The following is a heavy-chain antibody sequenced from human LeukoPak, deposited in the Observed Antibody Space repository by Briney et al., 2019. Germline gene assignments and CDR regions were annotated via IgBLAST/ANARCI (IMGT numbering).Heavy chain of an antibody. V-gene: IGHV3-66*01. CDR2: IFAGGTT. Sequence: GGSLRLSCVGSGFTVSSNYMNWVRQAPGKGLEWVSVIFAGGTTYYTNSVKGRCTISRDNPKNTLYLQMNNLRAEDTAVYYCARGITIFGVAKYAMDVWGQGTTVTVSS. D-gene: IGHD3-3*01. CDR3: ARGITIFGVAKYAMDV. J-gene: IGHJ6*02. CDR1: GFTVSSNY.